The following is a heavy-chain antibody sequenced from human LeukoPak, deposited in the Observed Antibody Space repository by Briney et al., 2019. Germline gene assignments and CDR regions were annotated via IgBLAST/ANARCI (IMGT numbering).Heavy chain of an antibody. CDR3: AKANSITIFGVISPVDY. Sequence: PGGSLRLSCAASGFTFSSYAMSWVRQAPGKALEWVSTISDSGGSTYYADSVKGRFTISRNNSKNTLYLQMNSLRAEDTAVYYCAKANSITIFGVISPVDYWGQGTLVTVSS. V-gene: IGHV3-23*01. D-gene: IGHD3-3*01. CDR1: GFTFSSYA. J-gene: IGHJ4*02. CDR2: ISDSGGST.